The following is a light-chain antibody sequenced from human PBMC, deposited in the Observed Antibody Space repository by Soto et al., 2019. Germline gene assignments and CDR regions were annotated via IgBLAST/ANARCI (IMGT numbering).Light chain of an antibody. V-gene: IGKV3-11*01. CDR2: DAS. J-gene: IGKJ4*01. CDR3: QQLNSYPLT. Sequence: IALTQSPATLSLSPGERATLSCAASQSVSSYLAWYQQRPGQAPRLLIYDASNRATGIPPRFSGSGSGTDFTLTISSLQPEDFATYFCQQLNSYPLTFGGGTKVDIK. CDR1: QSVSSY.